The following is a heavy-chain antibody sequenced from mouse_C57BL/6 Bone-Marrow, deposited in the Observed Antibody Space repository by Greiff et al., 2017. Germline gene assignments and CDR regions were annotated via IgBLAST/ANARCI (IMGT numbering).Heavy chain of an antibody. CDR1: GYTFTGYW. V-gene: IGHV1-9*01. CDR3: AKDYYGSSKVNWYFDV. D-gene: IGHD1-1*01. J-gene: IGHJ1*03. CDR2: ILPGSGST. Sequence: QVLLKQSGAELMKPGASVKLSCTATGYTFTGYWIAWVKQRPGHSLEWIGEILPGSGSTNYTEKFKGKATFTADTSTNTAYLQLSSLTTEESAIYYCAKDYYGSSKVNWYFDVWGTGTTVTVSS.